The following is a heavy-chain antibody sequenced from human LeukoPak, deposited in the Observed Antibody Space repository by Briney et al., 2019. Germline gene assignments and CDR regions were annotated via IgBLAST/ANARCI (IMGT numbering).Heavy chain of an antibody. CDR2: INSDGSST. D-gene: IGHD3-22*01. CDR1: GFTFSYYW. J-gene: IGHJ4*02. Sequence: GGSLRLSCAASGFTFSYYWMQWVRQAPGKGLVWVSRINSDGSSTSYADSVKGRFTISRDNAKNSLYLQMNSLRAEDTAVYYCARVGYYDSSGFDYWGQGTLVTVSS. V-gene: IGHV3-74*01. CDR3: ARVGYYDSSGFDY.